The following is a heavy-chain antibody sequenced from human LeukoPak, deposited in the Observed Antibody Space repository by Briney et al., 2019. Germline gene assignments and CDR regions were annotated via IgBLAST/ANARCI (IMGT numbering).Heavy chain of an antibody. V-gene: IGHV3-48*01. D-gene: IGHD2-2*01. CDR3: ARDPGPATFDP. J-gene: IGHJ5*02. CDR1: GFTFSSYS. CDR2: ISSSSSTI. Sequence: PGGSLRLSCAASGFTFSSYSMNWVRQAPGKGLEWVSYISSSSSTIYYADSVKGRFTISRDNAKNSLYLQMNSLRAEDTAVYYCARDPGPATFDPWGQGTLLTVSS.